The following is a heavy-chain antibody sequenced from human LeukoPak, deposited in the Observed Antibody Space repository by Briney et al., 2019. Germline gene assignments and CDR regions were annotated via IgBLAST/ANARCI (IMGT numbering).Heavy chain of an antibody. CDR2: LNHSGST. Sequence: SETLSLTCAVYGGSFSGYYWSWIRQPPGKGVEWIGELNHSGSTNYNPSLKSRVTISVDTSKNQFSLKLSSVTAADTAVYYCARPRIAAAGTSPFDYWGQGTLVTVSS. J-gene: IGHJ4*02. CDR3: ARPRIAAAGTSPFDY. D-gene: IGHD6-13*01. CDR1: GGSFSGYY. V-gene: IGHV4-34*01.